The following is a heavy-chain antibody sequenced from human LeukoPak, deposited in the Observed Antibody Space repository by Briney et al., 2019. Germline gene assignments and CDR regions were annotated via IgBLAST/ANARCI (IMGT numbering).Heavy chain of an antibody. D-gene: IGHD1-26*01. V-gene: IGHV4-61*01. CDR2: IYYSGST. J-gene: IGHJ4*02. CDR3: ARSLVGASKTFDY. CDR1: GGSVSRGSYY. Sequence: SETLSLTCTVSGGSVSRGSYYWSWIRQPPGKGLEWIGYIYYSGSTNYNPSLKSRVTISVDTSKNQFSLKLSSVTAADTAVYYCARSLVGASKTFDYWGQGTLVTVSS.